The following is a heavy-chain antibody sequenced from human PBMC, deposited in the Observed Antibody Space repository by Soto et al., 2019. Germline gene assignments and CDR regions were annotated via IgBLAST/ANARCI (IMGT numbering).Heavy chain of an antibody. CDR3: ARGHPQSGMDV. CDR2: VIPFLDTA. Sequence: QVQLVQSGAEVTKPGSSVKVSCKASGGTFSSYTINWVRQAPGQGLEWMGGVIPFLDTANYAQNFQGRVTITADKATNTAFMELGSLRSEDTAVHYCARGHPQSGMDVWGQGTTVTVSS. J-gene: IGHJ6*02. V-gene: IGHV1-69*06. CDR1: GGTFSSYT.